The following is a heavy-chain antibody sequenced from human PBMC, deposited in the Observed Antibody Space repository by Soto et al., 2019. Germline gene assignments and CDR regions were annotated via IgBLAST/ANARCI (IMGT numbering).Heavy chain of an antibody. CDR1: GFTFSSYW. J-gene: IGHJ6*02. V-gene: IGHV3-74*01. Sequence: GGSLRLSCEASGFTFSSYWMHWVRQAPGKGLVWVSRINSDGSSTSYADSVKGRFTISRDNAKNTLYLQMNSLRAEDTAVYYCARDRGNFWSGYLYPHYYYYGMDVWGQGTTVTVSS. CDR2: INSDGSST. CDR3: ARDRGNFWSGYLYPHYYYYGMDV. D-gene: IGHD3-3*01.